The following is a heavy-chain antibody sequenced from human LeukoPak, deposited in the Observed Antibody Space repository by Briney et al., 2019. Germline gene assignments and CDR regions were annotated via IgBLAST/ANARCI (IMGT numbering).Heavy chain of an antibody. Sequence: SETLSLTCAVYGGSFSGYYWSWIRQPPGKGLEWIGEINHSGSTNYNPSLKSRVTISVDTSKNQFSLKLSSVTAADTSVYYCARLRYYGSGSYPMTGNWFAPWGQGTLVTVPS. CDR2: INHSGST. D-gene: IGHD3-10*01. V-gene: IGHV4-34*01. CDR3: ARLRYYGSGSYPMTGNWFAP. CDR1: GGSFSGYY. J-gene: IGHJ5*02.